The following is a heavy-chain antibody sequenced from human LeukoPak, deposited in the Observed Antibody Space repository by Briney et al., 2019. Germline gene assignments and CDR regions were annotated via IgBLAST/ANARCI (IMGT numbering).Heavy chain of an antibody. CDR3: ARVAKDCGGDCFADY. CDR1: ALTVSGNS. J-gene: IGHJ4*02. CDR2: IYYGGST. D-gene: IGHD2-21*01. Sequence: GGSLRLSCAPSALTVSGNSVTWICQIPGEGLEWVSAIYYGGSTFYADSVKGRFIISRDTSKNTWTLQMNSLRVEDTAVYYCARVAKDCGGDCFADYWGQGTLVTASS. V-gene: IGHV3-66*01.